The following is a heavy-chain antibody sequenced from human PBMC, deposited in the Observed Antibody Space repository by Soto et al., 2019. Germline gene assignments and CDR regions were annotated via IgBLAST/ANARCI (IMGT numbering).Heavy chain of an antibody. CDR1: GGSLSSYY. CDR2: ISYTGST. V-gene: IGHV4-59*01. CDR3: ARGLNEYPYYFDY. J-gene: IGHJ4*02. D-gene: IGHD6-6*01. Sequence: PSDTLSLTCTVSGGSLSSYYWSWIRQPPGKGLEWIGYISYTGSTNYSPSLKSRLTISVDTSKNQFSLNLRSVTAADTAVYYCARGLNEYPYYFDYWGQGALVTVSS.